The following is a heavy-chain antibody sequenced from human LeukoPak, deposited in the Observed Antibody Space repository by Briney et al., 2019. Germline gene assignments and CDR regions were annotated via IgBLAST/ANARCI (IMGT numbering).Heavy chain of an antibody. D-gene: IGHD6-19*01. CDR1: GFTFSSYS. CDR2: VSGGSGYI. Sequence: GGSLRLSCAASGFTFSSYSMNWVRQAPGKGLEWVSYVSGGSGYIYYADSVKGRFTISRDNAKNSLYLQMNSLRAEDTAVYYCARAIAVAEGYWGQGTLVTVSS. V-gene: IGHV3-21*01. CDR3: ARAIAVAEGY. J-gene: IGHJ4*02.